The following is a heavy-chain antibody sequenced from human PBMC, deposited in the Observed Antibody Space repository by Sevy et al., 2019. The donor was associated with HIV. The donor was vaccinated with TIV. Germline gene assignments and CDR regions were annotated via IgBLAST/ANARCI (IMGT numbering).Heavy chain of an antibody. CDR2: ISGYNGNT. CDR1: GYTFSNYG. Sequence: ASVKVSCQASGYTFSNYGVTWVRQAPGQGLEWMGWISGYNGNTKYAQKFQDRVIMTTDTATSTAYMELRSLRSDDTAVYYCVRDESFSLIVVDPAYWGQGTLVTVSS. V-gene: IGHV1-18*01. CDR3: VRDESFSLIVVDPAY. D-gene: IGHD3-22*01. J-gene: IGHJ4*02.